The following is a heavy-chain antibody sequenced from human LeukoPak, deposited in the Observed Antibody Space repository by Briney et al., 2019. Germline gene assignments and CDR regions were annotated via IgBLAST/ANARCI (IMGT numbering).Heavy chain of an antibody. CDR3: VRRAGGYSHPYDY. V-gene: IGHV3-74*01. CDR1: GFTFSSYE. CDR2: INSDGSST. J-gene: IGHJ4*02. D-gene: IGHD5-12*01. Sequence: GGSLRLSCVASGFTFSSYEMNWVRQAPGKGLVWVSRINSDGSSTSYADSVKGRFTISRDNAKNTLYLQMNSLRAEDTAVYYCVRRAGGYSHPYDYWGQGTLVTVSS.